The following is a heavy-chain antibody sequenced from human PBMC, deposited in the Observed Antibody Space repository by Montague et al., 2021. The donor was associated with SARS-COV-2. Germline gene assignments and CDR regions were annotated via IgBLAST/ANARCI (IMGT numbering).Heavy chain of an antibody. Sequence: SETLSLTCTVSGGSISSSSYYWGWIRQPPGKGLEWIGSIYYSGSTYYNPSLKSRVTISVDTSKNQFSLKLSSVTAADTAVYYCAPITLGCCTNCVCQPPDYWGQGTLVTVSS. J-gene: IGHJ4*02. V-gene: IGHV4-39*01. D-gene: IGHD2-8*01. CDR1: GGSISSSSYY. CDR2: IYYSGST. CDR3: APITLGCCTNCVCQPPDY.